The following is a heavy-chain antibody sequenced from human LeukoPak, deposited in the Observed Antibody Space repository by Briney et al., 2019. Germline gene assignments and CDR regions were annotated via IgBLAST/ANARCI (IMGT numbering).Heavy chain of an antibody. CDR2: INSDETST. V-gene: IGHV3-74*01. CDR3: ARRGYDTGTLDY. D-gene: IGHD3-22*01. Sequence: GGSLRLSCAASGFTFSSYWMHWVRQAPGKGLVWVSRINSDETSTSYADSVKGRFTISRDNAKNTLYLQMLSLRAEDTAVYYCARRGYDTGTLDYWGQGTLVTVPS. CDR1: GFTFSSYW. J-gene: IGHJ4*02.